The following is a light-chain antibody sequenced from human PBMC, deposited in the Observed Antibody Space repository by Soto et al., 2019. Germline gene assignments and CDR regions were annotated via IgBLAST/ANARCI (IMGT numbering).Light chain of an antibody. CDR3: RQYNDEPWT. CDR1: QNIGNW. V-gene: IGKV1-5*01. J-gene: IGKJ1*01. CDR2: DAS. Sequence: DIQMTQSPSTLSASVGDRVTITCRASQNIGNWLAWYQQKPGKTPDLLIYDASSLESGVPLRFSGSGSGTEFTLTISSLQTDDSATYYCRQYNDEPWTFGQGTKVDIK.